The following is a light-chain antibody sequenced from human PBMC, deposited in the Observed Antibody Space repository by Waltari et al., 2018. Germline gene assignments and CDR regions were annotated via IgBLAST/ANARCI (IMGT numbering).Light chain of an antibody. V-gene: IGKV1-39*01. Sequence: DIQMTQSPSSLSASVGDRVTITCRASQSIGSYLNWYHHKPGKAPKLLIYAASSLQTGVPSRFSGSGSGTDFTLTITSLQPEDFATYYCHQSYSTLLTFGPGTKVDIK. CDR1: QSIGSY. CDR2: AAS. J-gene: IGKJ3*01. CDR3: HQSYSTLLT.